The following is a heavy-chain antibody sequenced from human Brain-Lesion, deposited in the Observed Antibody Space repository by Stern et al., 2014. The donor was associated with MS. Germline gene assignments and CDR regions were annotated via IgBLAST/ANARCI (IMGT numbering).Heavy chain of an antibody. D-gene: IGHD6-13*01. CDR1: GFTFSSYT. J-gene: IGHJ6*02. CDR2: INTGSDYI. CDR3: ARVAEQLVDFYFYYGMDV. Sequence: EVQLEESGGGLVKPGGSLRLSCAPSGFTFSSYTMNWVRQAPGKGLEWVASINTGSDYIYYADSVKGRFTISRDNAKNSLYLKMNSLRDEDTAIYFCARVAEQLVDFYFYYGMDVWGQGTTVTVSS. V-gene: IGHV3-21*01.